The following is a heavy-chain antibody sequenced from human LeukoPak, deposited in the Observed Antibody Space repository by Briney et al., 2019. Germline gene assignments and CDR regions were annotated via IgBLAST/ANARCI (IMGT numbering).Heavy chain of an antibody. J-gene: IGHJ4*02. CDR3: ARDSKRYDFWSGYSEGYFDY. CDR1: GFTFSSYW. CDR2: IKQDGSEK. Sequence: GGSLRLSCAASGFTFSSYWMSRVRQAPGKGLEWVANIKQDGSEKYYVDSVKGRFTISRDNAKNSLYLQMNSLRAEDTAEYYCARDSKRYDFWSGYSEGYFDYWGQGTLVTVSS. D-gene: IGHD3-3*01. V-gene: IGHV3-7*01.